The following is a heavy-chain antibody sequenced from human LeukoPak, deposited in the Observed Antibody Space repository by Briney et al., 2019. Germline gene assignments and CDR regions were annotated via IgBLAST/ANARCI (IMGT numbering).Heavy chain of an antibody. Sequence: GGTLTLACVASGFTFSTDSMNGFRQAPGRGREWVTTMTPGDTYIYYTDSVKGRFTISRDDAKNSLYLQMSSLRAEDTAVYYCVRVSISRLGADLLYDVWGQGTTVLVSS. D-gene: IGHD3-3*01. V-gene: IGHV3-21*01. CDR2: MTPGDTYI. J-gene: IGHJ6*02. CDR3: VRVSISRLGADLLYDV. CDR1: GFTFSTDS.